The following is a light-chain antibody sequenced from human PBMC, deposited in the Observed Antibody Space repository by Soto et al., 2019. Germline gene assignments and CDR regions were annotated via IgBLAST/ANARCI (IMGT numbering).Light chain of an antibody. CDR3: GTWDSSLSAV. CDR2: DNN. CDR1: SSNIGSNY. J-gene: IGLJ2*01. V-gene: IGLV1-51*01. Sequence: QSVLTQPPSVSAAPGQKVTISCSGSSSNIGSNYVSWYQHLQGTAPKLLIYDNNKRPSGIPDRFSGSQSGTSATLGITGLQTGEEADYYCGTWDSSLSAVFGGGTKLTVL.